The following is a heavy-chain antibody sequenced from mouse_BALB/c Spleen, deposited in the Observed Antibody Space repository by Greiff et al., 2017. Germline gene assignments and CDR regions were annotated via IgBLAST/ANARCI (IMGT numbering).Heavy chain of an antibody. Sequence: EVQLQESGGGLVKPGGSLKLSCAASGFTFSSYAMSWVRQTPEKRLEWVASISSGGSTYYPDSVKGRFTISRDNARNILYLQMSSLRSEDTAMYYCAREITTAFMDYWGQGTSVTVSS. J-gene: IGHJ4*01. CDR2: ISSGGST. V-gene: IGHV5-6-5*01. CDR3: AREITTAFMDY. CDR1: GFTFSSYA. D-gene: IGHD1-2*01.